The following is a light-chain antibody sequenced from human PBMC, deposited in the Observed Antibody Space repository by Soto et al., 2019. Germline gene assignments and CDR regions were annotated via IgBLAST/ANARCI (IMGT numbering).Light chain of an antibody. CDR1: QSVSSNH. CDR3: QQYGSSPPLT. Sequence: DIVLTQSPGTLSLSPGERATLYCRASQSVSSNHLAWYQQKPGQAPRLLIYGGSSRATGIPVRFSGSGSGTDFTLTISRLEPEDFAVYYCQQYGSSPPLTFGQGTRLEIK. CDR2: GGS. V-gene: IGKV3-20*01. J-gene: IGKJ5*01.